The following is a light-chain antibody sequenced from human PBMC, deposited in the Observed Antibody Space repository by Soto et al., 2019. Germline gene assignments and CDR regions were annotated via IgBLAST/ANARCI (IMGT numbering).Light chain of an antibody. CDR2: SDN. V-gene: IGLV1-44*01. J-gene: IGLJ2*01. Sequence: QAVVTQPPSASGTPGQRVTISCSGSSSNIGSRPVNWYQHLPGAAPKLLVYSDNQRPSGVPDRFSGSKSGTSASLAISGLQPEDEADYFCAAWDDSLSGVLFGGGTKLTVL. CDR3: AAWDDSLSGVL. CDR1: SSNIGSRP.